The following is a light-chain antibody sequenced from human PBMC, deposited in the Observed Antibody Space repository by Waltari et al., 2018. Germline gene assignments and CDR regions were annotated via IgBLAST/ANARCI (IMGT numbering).Light chain of an antibody. CDR1: QSVNRY. Sequence: EIVLTQSPATLSLSPGQRATLSCRASQSVNRYLAWYQQKPGQAPRLLIYDASNRATGIPARFSGSGSGTDFTLTISSLESEDFTVYYCXQRSNWPXTFGPGTRVDIK. CDR2: DAS. CDR3: XQRSNWPXT. V-gene: IGKV3-11*01. J-gene: IGKJ3*01.